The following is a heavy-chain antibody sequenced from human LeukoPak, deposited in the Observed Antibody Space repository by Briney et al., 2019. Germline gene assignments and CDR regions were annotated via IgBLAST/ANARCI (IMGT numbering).Heavy chain of an antibody. V-gene: IGHV3-23*01. CDR3: AKGSGWYV. D-gene: IGHD6-19*01. CDR2: ISGSGGST. Sequence: GGSLRLSCAASGFTFSSSSMSWVRQAPGKGLEWVSVISGSGGSTDYADSVKGRFTISRDNSKNTLYLQINSLRAEDTAVYYCAKGSGWYVWGQRTLVTVSS. CDR1: GFTFSSSS. J-gene: IGHJ4*02.